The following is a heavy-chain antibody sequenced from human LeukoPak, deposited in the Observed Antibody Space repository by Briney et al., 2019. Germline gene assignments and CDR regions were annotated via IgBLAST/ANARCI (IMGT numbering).Heavy chain of an antibody. D-gene: IGHD5-24*01. J-gene: IGHJ3*02. CDR1: GGTFSSYA. Sequence: ASVKVSCKASGGTFSSYAISWVRQAPGQGLEWMGGIIPIFGTANYAPKFQGRVTITADESTSTAYMELSSLRSEDTAVYYCARVQSYAFDIWGQGTMVTVSS. CDR3: ARVQSYAFDI. CDR2: IIPIFGTA. V-gene: IGHV1-69*13.